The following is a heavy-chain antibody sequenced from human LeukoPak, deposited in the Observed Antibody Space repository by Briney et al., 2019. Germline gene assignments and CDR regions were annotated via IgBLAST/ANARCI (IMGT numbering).Heavy chain of an antibody. CDR3: VRAGGDYYFDY. CDR2: IKQDGSEK. D-gene: IGHD4-17*01. V-gene: IGHV3-7*01. CDR1: GFTFSSYW. Sequence: GGSLRLSCAASGFTFSSYWMSWVRQAPGKGLGWVANIKQDGSEKYYVDSVKGRFTISRDNAKNSLYLQMNSLRAEDTAVYYCVRAGGDYYFDYWGQGTLVTVSS. J-gene: IGHJ4*02.